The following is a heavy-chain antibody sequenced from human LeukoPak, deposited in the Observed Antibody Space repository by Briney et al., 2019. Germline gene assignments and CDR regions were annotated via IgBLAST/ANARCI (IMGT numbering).Heavy chain of an antibody. D-gene: IGHD1-26*01. CDR2: ISAYNGNT. V-gene: IGHV1-18*01. CDR3: AREPHYSGSYYVEVGRWFDP. J-gene: IGHJ5*02. Sequence: ASVKVSCKASGYTFTSYGISWVRQAPGQGLEWMGWISAYNGNTNYAQKLQGRVTMTTDTSTSTAYMELRSLRSDDTAVYYCAREPHYSGSYYVEVGRWFDPWGQGTLVTVSS. CDR1: GYTFTSYG.